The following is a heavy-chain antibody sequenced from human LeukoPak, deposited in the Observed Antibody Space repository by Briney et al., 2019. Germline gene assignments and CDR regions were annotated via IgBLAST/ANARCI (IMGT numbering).Heavy chain of an antibody. V-gene: IGHV3-23*01. Sequence: GGSLRLSSAASGFTFSRYAMIWVRQAQGKGLEWVSAISGGAGSTYYADSVKGRFTISRDNSKNTLYLQMNSLRADDTAVYYCASDRAAAGHGYWGQGTLVTVSS. CDR2: ISGGAGST. CDR1: GFTFSRYA. D-gene: IGHD6-13*01. J-gene: IGHJ4*02. CDR3: ASDRAAAGHGY.